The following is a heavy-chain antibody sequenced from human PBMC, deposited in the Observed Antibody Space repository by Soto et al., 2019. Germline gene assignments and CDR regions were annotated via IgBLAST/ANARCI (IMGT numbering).Heavy chain of an antibody. V-gene: IGHV1-2*02. Sequence: XSVKVSCXASGSTFTVYYRSWGRQTTKQGLEWMGWINPNSGVTNYGQKFQGRVTMTRDTSISTAYMELSRLRSDDTAVYYCARVSYSYSSRWYYYYGMDVWGQGTTVTVSS. CDR2: INPNSGVT. D-gene: IGHD6-13*01. J-gene: IGHJ6*01. CDR1: GSTFTVYY. CDR3: ARVSYSYSSRWYYYYGMDV.